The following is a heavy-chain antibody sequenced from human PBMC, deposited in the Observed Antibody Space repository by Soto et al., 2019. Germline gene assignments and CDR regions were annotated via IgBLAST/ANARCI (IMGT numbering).Heavy chain of an antibody. Sequence: SETLSLTCTVSGGSISSGGYYWTWIRQHPGKGLEWIGYNYYSGITYYNPSLKSRVTISLDTSKNQFSLKLSSVTAADTAVYYCARHVDYYDSSGYYYVPHFDYWGQGTLVTVSS. CDR1: GGSISSGGYY. V-gene: IGHV4-31*03. CDR3: ARHVDYYDSSGYYYVPHFDY. D-gene: IGHD3-22*01. J-gene: IGHJ4*02. CDR2: NYYSGIT.